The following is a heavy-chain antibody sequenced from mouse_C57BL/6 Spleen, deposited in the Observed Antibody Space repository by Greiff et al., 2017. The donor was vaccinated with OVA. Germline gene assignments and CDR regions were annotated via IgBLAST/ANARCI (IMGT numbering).Heavy chain of an antibody. V-gene: IGHV1-55*01. J-gene: IGHJ1*03. Sequence: QVQLQQSGAELVKPGASVKMSCKASGYTFTSYWITWVKQRPGQGLEWIGDIYPGSGSTNYNEKFKSKATLTVDTSSSTAYMQLSSLTSEDSAVYYCAREDGYDGYFDDWGTGTTVTVSS. CDR2: IYPGSGST. CDR1: GYTFTSYW. D-gene: IGHD2-2*01. CDR3: AREDGYDGYFDD.